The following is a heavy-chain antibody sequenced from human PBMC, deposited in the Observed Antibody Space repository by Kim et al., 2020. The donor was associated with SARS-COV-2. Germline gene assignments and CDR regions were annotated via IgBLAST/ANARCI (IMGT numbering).Heavy chain of an antibody. J-gene: IGHJ4*02. CDR2: INHSGST. V-gene: IGHV4-34*01. CDR3: ASFYDSSGYYY. D-gene: IGHD3-22*01. Sequence: SETLSLTCAVYGGSFSGYYWSWIRQPPGKGLEWIGEINHSGSTNYNPSLKRRVTISVDTSKNKFSLKLSSVTAADTAVYYCASFYDSSGYYYWGQGTWSP. CDR1: GGSFSGYY.